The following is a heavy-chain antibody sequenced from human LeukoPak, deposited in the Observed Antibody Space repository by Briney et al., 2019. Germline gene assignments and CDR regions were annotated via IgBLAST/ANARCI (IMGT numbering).Heavy chain of an antibody. V-gene: IGHV3-30-3*01. Sequence: GGSLRLSCAASGITFSSFAMHWVRQAPGKGLEWVAVISYDGSDKYYTDSVKGRFTISRDNSENTLYLQMNSLRSDDTAVYFCAGGSYVWRYLDYWGQGTLGTVSS. D-gene: IGHD3-16*01. CDR3: AGGSYVWRYLDY. CDR2: ISYDGSDK. CDR1: GITFSSFA. J-gene: IGHJ4*02.